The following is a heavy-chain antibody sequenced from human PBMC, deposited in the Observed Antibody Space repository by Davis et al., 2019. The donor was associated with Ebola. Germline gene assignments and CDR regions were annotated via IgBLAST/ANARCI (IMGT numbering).Heavy chain of an antibody. CDR3: ARDPKTTVTTRHWFDP. V-gene: IGHV1-18*01. J-gene: IGHJ5*02. Sequence: ASVKVSCKASGYTFTSYGISWVRQAPGQGLEWMGGIIPIFGTANYAQKLQGRVTMTTDTSTSTAYMELRSLRSDDTAVYYCARDPKTTVTTRHWFDPWGQGTLVTVSS. D-gene: IGHD4-17*01. CDR2: IIPIFGTA. CDR1: GYTFTSYG.